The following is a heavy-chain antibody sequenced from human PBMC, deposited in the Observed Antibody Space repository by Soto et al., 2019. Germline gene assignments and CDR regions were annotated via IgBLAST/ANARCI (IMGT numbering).Heavy chain of an antibody. V-gene: IGHV4-4*07. CDR2: IYATGTT. D-gene: IGHD1-1*01. CDR1: GASISVFY. CDR3: VRDGTKTSTDWFDP. J-gene: IGHJ5*02. Sequence: PSETLSLTCTVSGASISVFYWSLIRKAAGKGLEWIGRIYATGTTDYNPSLKSRVMMSVDTSKKQFSLKLRSVTAADTAVYYCVRDGTKTSTDWFDPWGQGTAVTVSS.